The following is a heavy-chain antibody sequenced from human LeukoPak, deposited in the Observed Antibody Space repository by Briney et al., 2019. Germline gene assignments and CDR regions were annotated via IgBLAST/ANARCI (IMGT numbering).Heavy chain of an antibody. Sequence: PGGSLRLSCAASGFTFSSYSMNWVRQAPGKGLEWVSSISSSSSYIYYADSVKGRFTISRDNAKNSLYLQMNSLRGEDTAVYYCTRDVRDEYTSGWYPIGYWGQGTLVTVSS. J-gene: IGHJ4*02. V-gene: IGHV3-21*01. CDR2: ISSSSSYI. CDR3: TRDVRDEYTSGWYPIGY. D-gene: IGHD6-19*01. CDR1: GFTFSSYS.